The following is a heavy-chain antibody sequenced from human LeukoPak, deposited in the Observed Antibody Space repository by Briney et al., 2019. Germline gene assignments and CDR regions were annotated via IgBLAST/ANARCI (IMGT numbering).Heavy chain of an antibody. V-gene: IGHV4-38-2*02. CDR2: IYHIGST. Sequence: SETLSLTCTVSGYSISSGYYWGWIRQPPGKGLEWIGTIYHIGSTSYNPSLKSRVTISVATSKNQLSLKLSSVTAADTAVYYCARGGSDYDYVWGSYSHDYWGQGTLVTVSS. J-gene: IGHJ4*02. CDR1: GYSISSGYY. CDR3: ARGGSDYDYVWGSYSHDY. D-gene: IGHD3-16*01.